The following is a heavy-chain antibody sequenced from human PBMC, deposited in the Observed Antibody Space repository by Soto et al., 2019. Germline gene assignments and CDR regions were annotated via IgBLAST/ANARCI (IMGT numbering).Heavy chain of an antibody. Sequence: PSETLSLTCTVSGGSISSYYWSWIRQPPGKGLEWIGYIYYSGSTNYNPSLKSRVTISVDTSENQFSLKLSSVTAADTAVYYCARGGRVRGRPPYYYYGMDVWGQGTTVTVSS. V-gene: IGHV4-59*01. D-gene: IGHD3-16*01. CDR2: IYYSGST. CDR3: ARGGRVRGRPPYYYYGMDV. CDR1: GGSISSYY. J-gene: IGHJ6*02.